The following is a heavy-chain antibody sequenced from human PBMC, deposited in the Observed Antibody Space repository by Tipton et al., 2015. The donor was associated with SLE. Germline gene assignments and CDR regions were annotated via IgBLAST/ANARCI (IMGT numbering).Heavy chain of an antibody. CDR3: ARGSDFDI. V-gene: IGHV3-21*04. D-gene: IGHD3-10*01. CDR2: ISRSSSYI. CDR1: GFTFSSYS. Sequence: GSLRLSCAASGFTFSSYSINWVRQAPGKGLEWVSSISRSSSYIYYADSVKGRFAISRDNSKNTLHLQMNSLRAEDSAVYYCARGSDFDIWGQGTLVTVSS. J-gene: IGHJ4*02.